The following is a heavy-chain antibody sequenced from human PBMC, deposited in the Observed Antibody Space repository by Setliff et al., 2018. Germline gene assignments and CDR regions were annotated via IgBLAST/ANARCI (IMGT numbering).Heavy chain of an antibody. V-gene: IGHV1-69*05. Sequence: ASVTVSYKASRGTFSSYGISWVRQAPGQGLEWMGGTIPIFGSTNYAQKFQDRVTIITDESTSTAYMELRSLRTEDTAVYYCAREGVDTRSSTDYRYYMDVWGKGTTVTVSS. CDR2: TIPIFGST. J-gene: IGHJ6*03. CDR3: AREGVDTRSSTDYRYYMDV. CDR1: RGTFSSYG. D-gene: IGHD5-18*01.